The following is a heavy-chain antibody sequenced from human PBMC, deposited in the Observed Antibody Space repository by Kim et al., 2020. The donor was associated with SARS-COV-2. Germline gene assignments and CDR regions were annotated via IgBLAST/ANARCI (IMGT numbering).Heavy chain of an antibody. CDR1: GGTFSSYA. D-gene: IGHD2-2*01. Sequence: SVKVSCKASGGTFSSYAISWVRQAPGQGLEWMGGIIPIFGTANYAQKFQGRVTITADESTSTAYMELSSLRSEDTAVYYCARDAVIVVVPAGKVRYFDLWGRGTLVTVSS. J-gene: IGHJ2*01. CDR2: IIPIFGTA. V-gene: IGHV1-69*13. CDR3: ARDAVIVVVPAGKVRYFDL.